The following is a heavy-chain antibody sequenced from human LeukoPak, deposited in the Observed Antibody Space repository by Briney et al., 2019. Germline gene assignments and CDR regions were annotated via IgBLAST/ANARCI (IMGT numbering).Heavy chain of an antibody. CDR2: INPSGGST. V-gene: IGHV1-46*01. CDR3: ARAPGGVVSFDY. D-gene: IGHD3-16*01. J-gene: IGHJ4*02. Sequence: ASVKVSCKASGYTFTSYYMHWVRQAPGQGLEWMGIINPSGGSTSYAQKFQGRVTMTRDMSTSTVYMELSSLRSEDTAVYYCARAPGGVVSFDYWGQGTLVTVSS. CDR1: GYTFTSYY.